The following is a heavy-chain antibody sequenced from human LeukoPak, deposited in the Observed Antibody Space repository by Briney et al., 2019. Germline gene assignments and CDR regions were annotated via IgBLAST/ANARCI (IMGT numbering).Heavy chain of an antibody. Sequence: SETLSLTCTVSGGSISSYYWSWIRQPPGKGLEWIGYIYYSGSTNHNPSFKRRVTISVRTSQNQFSLRLSSVTAADTAVYYCARGTAVAGTWGQGTLVTVSS. J-gene: IGHJ5*02. V-gene: IGHV4-59*01. CDR1: GGSISSYY. CDR2: IYYSGST. CDR3: ARGTAVAGT. D-gene: IGHD6-19*01.